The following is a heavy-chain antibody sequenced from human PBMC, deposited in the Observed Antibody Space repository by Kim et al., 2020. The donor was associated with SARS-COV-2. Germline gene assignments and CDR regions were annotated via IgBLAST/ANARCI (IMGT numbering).Heavy chain of an antibody. D-gene: IGHD6-6*01. Sequence: NDNPSLKSRVTISVDTSKNQFSLKLSSVTAADTAVYYCARVSAARRPIDYWGQGTLVTVSS. CDR3: ARVSAARRPIDY. J-gene: IGHJ4*02. V-gene: IGHV4-34*01.